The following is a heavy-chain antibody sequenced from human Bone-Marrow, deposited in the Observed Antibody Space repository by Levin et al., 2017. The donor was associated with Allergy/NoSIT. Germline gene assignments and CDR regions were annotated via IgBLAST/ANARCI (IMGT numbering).Heavy chain of an antibody. Sequence: GESLKISCAASGLTFSNHYMDWVRQAPGKGLEWIGRIRNKTKSYTTEYAASVKGRFTISRDDSKNSLFLQLDSLKIEDTAIYYCARVEGCSGGTCRYYYDFWGQGILVTVSS. CDR1: GLTFSNHY. V-gene: IGHV3-72*01. CDR2: IRNKTKSYTT. CDR3: ARVEGCSGGTCRYYYDF. J-gene: IGHJ4*02. D-gene: IGHD2-15*01.